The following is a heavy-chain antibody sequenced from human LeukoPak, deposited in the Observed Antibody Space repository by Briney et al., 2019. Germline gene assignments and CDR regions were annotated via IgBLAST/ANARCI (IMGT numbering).Heavy chain of an antibody. CDR2: ISYDGSNK. J-gene: IGHJ4*02. CDR3: AKDSGSSWYNLDY. Sequence: PGGSLRLSCAASGFTFSSYGMHWVRQAPGKGLEWVAVISYDGSNKYYADSVKGRFTISRDNSKNTLYLQMNSLRAEDTAVYYCAKDSGSSWYNLDYWGQGTLVTVSS. CDR1: GFTFSSYG. V-gene: IGHV3-30*18. D-gene: IGHD6-13*01.